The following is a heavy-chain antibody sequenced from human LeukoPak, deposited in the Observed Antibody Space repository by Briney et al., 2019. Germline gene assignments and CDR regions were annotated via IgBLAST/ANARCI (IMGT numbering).Heavy chain of an antibody. CDR3: ARDVIAAAFDP. Sequence: PGGSLRLSCAASGFTFSSYSMNWVRQAPGKGLEWVSSISSSSSYIYYADTVKGRFTISRDNAKNSLYLQMNSLRAEDTAVYYCARDVIAAAFDPWGQGTLVTVSS. D-gene: IGHD6-13*01. CDR1: GFTFSSYS. CDR2: ISSSSSYI. J-gene: IGHJ5*02. V-gene: IGHV3-21*01.